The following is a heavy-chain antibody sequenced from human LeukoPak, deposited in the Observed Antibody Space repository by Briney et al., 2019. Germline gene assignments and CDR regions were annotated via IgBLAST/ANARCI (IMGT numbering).Heavy chain of an antibody. D-gene: IGHD5-12*01. CDR3: ARDPGATPYDY. CDR1: GFTVSSNY. CDR2: IYSGGST. V-gene: IGHV3-53*01. Sequence: PGGSLRLSCAASGFTVSSNYMSWVRQAPGMGLEWVSVIYSGGSTYYADSVKGRFTISRDNSKNTLYLQMNSLRAEDTAVYYCARDPGATPYDYWGQGTLVTVSS. J-gene: IGHJ4*02.